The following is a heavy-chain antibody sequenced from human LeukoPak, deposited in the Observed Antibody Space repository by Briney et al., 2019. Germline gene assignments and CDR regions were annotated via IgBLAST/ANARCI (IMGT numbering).Heavy chain of an antibody. CDR1: GFTFSSYS. D-gene: IGHD3-22*01. CDR3: ARSSGYFYNLDS. J-gene: IGHJ4*02. CDR2: ISSSSTTI. Sequence: GGSLRLSCAASGFTFSSYSMNWVRQAPGKGLEWISYISSSSTTIYYADSVKGRFTISRDNAKNSLYLQMNSLGDEDTAVYYCARSSGYFYNLDSWGQGTLVTVSS. V-gene: IGHV3-48*02.